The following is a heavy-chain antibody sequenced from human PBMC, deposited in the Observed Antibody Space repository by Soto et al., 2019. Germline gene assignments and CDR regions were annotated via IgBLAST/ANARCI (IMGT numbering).Heavy chain of an antibody. J-gene: IGHJ4*02. D-gene: IGHD6-19*01. Sequence: HVQLQESGPGLVKPSETLSLICTVSGDSISSYYWSWIRQPPGKGLEWIGFIYYTGSTNYNPSLKSRVTISVATSKNQLSLKLSSVTAADTAVYYCARRAGAVPGRIEVWGQGNLVTGSS. CDR2: IYYTGST. V-gene: IGHV4-59*08. CDR1: GDSISSYY. CDR3: ARRAGAVPGRIEV.